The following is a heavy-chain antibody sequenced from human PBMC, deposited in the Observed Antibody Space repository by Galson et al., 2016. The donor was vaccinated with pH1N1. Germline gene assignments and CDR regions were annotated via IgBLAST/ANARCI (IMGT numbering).Heavy chain of an antibody. J-gene: IGHJ4*02. V-gene: IGHV4-34*01. Sequence: TLSLTCAVYGGSFSDYFWRWVRQPPGKGLEWIGEINQSGSTHYSPTLKSRVTISEDTSRNQLSLKLSSVTAADTAVYYCARWEITTVTKFDYWGQGTLVTVSS. CDR1: GGSFSDYF. D-gene: IGHD4-17*01. CDR3: ARWEITTVTKFDY. CDR2: INQSGST.